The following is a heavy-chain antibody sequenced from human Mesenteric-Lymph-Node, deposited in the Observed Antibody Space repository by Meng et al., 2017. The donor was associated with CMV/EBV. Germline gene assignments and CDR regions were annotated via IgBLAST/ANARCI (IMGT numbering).Heavy chain of an antibody. D-gene: IGHD2-2*03. CDR3: ARGKGGPTDRSGYCSSTSCYKNYYYGMDV. CDR1: GYSISSGYY. V-gene: IGHV4-38-2*02. Sequence: SETLSLTCTVSGYSISSGYYWGWIRQPPGKGLEWIGNIYHSGNTYYNPSLKSRVTISVDTSKNQFSLKLSSVTAADTAVYYCARGKGGPTDRSGYCSSTSCYKNYYYGMDVWGQGTTVTVSS. CDR2: IYHSGNT. J-gene: IGHJ6*02.